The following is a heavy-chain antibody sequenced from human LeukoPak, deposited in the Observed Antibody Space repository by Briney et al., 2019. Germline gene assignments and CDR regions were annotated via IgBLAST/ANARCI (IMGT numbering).Heavy chain of an antibody. CDR1: GFTFSRYE. J-gene: IGHJ4*02. D-gene: IGHD3-10*01. CDR2: ISRTGDTI. Sequence: GGSLRLSCAASGFTFSRYEMNWVRQATGKGLEWVSYISRTGDTISFADSVKGRFTISTDNAKNALYLQRSSLRAEDTAVYYCARDYASDYWGQGTLVTVSS. V-gene: IGHV3-48*03. CDR3: ARDYASDY.